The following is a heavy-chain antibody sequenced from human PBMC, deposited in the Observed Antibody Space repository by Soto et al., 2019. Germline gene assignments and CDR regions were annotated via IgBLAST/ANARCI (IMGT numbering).Heavy chain of an antibody. V-gene: IGHV4-30-4*01. D-gene: IGHD3-22*01. CDR2: IYYSGST. J-gene: IGHJ6*02. Sequence: TLSLTCAVSGGSISSGDYYGSWIRQPPGKGLEWSGYIYYSGSTYYNPSLKSRVTISVDTSKNQFSLKLSSVTAAATAVYYCATDSTGYYYDSSGSYYGMDVWGQGTTVTVSS. CDR1: GGSISSGDYY. CDR3: ATDSTGYYYDSSGSYYGMDV.